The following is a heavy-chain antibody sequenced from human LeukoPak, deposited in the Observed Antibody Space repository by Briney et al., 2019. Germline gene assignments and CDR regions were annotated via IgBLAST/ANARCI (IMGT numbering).Heavy chain of an antibody. J-gene: IGHJ4*02. V-gene: IGHV3-23*01. CDR3: AKRVNFDWRRRGYYFDY. CDR1: GFDFSDYA. D-gene: IGHD3-9*01. Sequence: GGSLRLSCAASGFDFSDYAMSWVRQAPGKGLEWVSAISGSGGSTYYADSVKGRFTISRDNSKNTLYLQMNSLRAEDTAVYYCAKRVNFDWRRRGYYFDYWGQGTLVTVSS. CDR2: ISGSGGST.